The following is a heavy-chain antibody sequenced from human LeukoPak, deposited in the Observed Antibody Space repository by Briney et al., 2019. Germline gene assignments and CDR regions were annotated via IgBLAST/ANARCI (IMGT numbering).Heavy chain of an antibody. Sequence: ASVKVSCTASGYSFTSYDIHWVRQAPGQGLEWMGWMTPNNGNRGHAQKFQGRVTLTRDTSTGTAYMELSSLTSADTAIYFCAREGGQAAELDNWGQGTQVTVSS. V-gene: IGHV1-8*01. CDR2: MTPNNGNR. CDR1: GYSFTSYD. D-gene: IGHD6-25*01. J-gene: IGHJ4*02. CDR3: AREGGQAAELDN.